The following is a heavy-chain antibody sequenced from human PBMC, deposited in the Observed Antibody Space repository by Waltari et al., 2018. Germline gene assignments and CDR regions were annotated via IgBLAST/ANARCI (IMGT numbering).Heavy chain of an antibody. CDR1: GGSISSSSYY. Sequence: LQLQESGPGLVKPSETLSLTCTVSGGSISSSSYYWGWIRQPPGKGLEWVANIKQDGSDIYYADSVKGRFTISRDNAKNSLYLQMNSLRAEDTAVYYCARDVGNVGGNYWGQGTLVTVSS. CDR2: IKQDGSDI. J-gene: IGHJ4*02. V-gene: IGHV3-7*01. CDR3: ARDVGNVGGNY. D-gene: IGHD3-10*01.